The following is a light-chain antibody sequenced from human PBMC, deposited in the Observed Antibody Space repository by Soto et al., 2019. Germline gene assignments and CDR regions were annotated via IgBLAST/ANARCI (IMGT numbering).Light chain of an antibody. V-gene: IGKV3-20*01. Sequence: EIVLTQSPGTLSLSPGERATLSCRASQSVSSSYLAWYQQKPGQAPRLLIYGASSRATGIPDRFSGSGSGTDFTLTISRLEPEAFAVFYCQQYGSSPLLTFGGGTKVAIK. CDR3: QQYGSSPLLT. J-gene: IGKJ4*01. CDR2: GAS. CDR1: QSVSSSY.